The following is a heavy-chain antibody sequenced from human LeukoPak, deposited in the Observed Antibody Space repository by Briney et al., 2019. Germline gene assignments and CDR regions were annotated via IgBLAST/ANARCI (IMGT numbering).Heavy chain of an antibody. J-gene: IGHJ6*02. Sequence: GGSLRLSCAASGFTFSTYWMHWVRQAPGKGLVWVSSINSDASRTSHADSVKGRFTISRDNAKNTLYLQLNSLRAEDTAVYYCARGNYHGMDVLGQGTTVTVSS. CDR2: INSDASRT. V-gene: IGHV3-74*01. CDR1: GFTFSTYW. CDR3: ARGNYHGMDV. D-gene: IGHD3-10*01.